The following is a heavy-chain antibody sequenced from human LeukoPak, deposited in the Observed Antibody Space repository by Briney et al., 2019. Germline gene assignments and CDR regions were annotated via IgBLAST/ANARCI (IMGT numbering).Heavy chain of an antibody. CDR3: ARGIKTETSLNQIWLDPAFDI. Sequence: GASVKVSCKASGYTFTSYGISWVRQAPGQGLEWMGWISAYNGNTNYAQKLQGRVTMTTDTSTSTAYMELRSLRSDDTAVYYCARGIKTETSLNQIWLDPAFDIWGQGTMVTVSS. CDR1: GYTFTSYG. CDR2: ISAYNGNT. V-gene: IGHV1-18*01. D-gene: IGHD3-22*01. J-gene: IGHJ3*02.